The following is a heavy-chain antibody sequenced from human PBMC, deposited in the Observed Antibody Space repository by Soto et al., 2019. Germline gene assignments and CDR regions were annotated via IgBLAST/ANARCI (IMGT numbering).Heavy chain of an antibody. V-gene: IGHV1-69*13. Sequence: SVKVSCKASGGTFSSYAISWVRQAPVQGLEWMGGIIPIFGTANYAQKFQGRVTITADESTSTAYMELSSLRSEDTAVYYCARVGEDTAMVAGTYYYYGMDVWGQGTTVTVSS. CDR2: IIPIFGTA. J-gene: IGHJ6*02. CDR1: GGTFSSYA. D-gene: IGHD5-18*01. CDR3: ARVGEDTAMVAGTYYYYGMDV.